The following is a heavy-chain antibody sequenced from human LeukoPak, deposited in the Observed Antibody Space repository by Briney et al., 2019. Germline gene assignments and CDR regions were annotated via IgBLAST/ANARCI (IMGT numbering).Heavy chain of an antibody. CDR3: ARLGSDAFDI. V-gene: IGHV3-53*01. J-gene: IGHJ3*02. CDR2: IYSGGST. D-gene: IGHD3-10*01. Sequence: GGSLRLSCAASGFTASNKYMSWVRQAPGQGLEWVAVIYSGGSTYYAGSVKGRFTISRDNSKNTLYLQMNSLRAEDTAVYYCARLGSDAFDIWGQGTMVTVSS. CDR1: GFTASNKY.